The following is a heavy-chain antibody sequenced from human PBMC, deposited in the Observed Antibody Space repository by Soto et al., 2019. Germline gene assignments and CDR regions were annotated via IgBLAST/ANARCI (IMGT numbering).Heavy chain of an antibody. D-gene: IGHD3-9*01. Sequence: EVQLVESGGGLVQPGRSLRLSCAASGFTFNDYAMHWVRQAPGKGLEWVSSITWNSGSIRYADSVKGRFTISRDNAKNSLYLQMNSLRAEDTALYYCVKDRRYFDWSKSFDYWGQGTLVTVSS. CDR2: ITWNSGSI. CDR3: VKDRRYFDWSKSFDY. CDR1: GFTFNDYA. V-gene: IGHV3-9*01. J-gene: IGHJ4*02.